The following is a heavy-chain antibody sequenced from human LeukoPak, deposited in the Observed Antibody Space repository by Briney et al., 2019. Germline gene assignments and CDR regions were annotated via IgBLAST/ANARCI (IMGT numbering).Heavy chain of an antibody. CDR1: GGSISSYY. CDR3: ARPSGGTRQFMDY. D-gene: IGHD2-15*01. Sequence: SETLSLTCTVSGGSISSYYWSWIRQPPGKGLEWIGYIYYSGSTSYNPSLKSRVTISVDTSKKQFSLKLSSVTAADTAVYYCARPSGGTRQFMDYWGQGTLVTVSS. V-gene: IGHV4-59*08. CDR2: IYYSGST. J-gene: IGHJ4*02.